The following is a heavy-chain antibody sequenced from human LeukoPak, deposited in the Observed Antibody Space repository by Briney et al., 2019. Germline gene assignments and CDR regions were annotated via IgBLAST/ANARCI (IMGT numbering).Heavy chain of an antibody. CDR1: GYTLTELS. D-gene: IGHD3-22*01. V-gene: IGHV1-24*01. Sequence: ASVKVSCKVSGYTLTELSMHWVRQAPGKGLEWMGGFDPEDGETIYAQKFQGRVTMTEDTSTDTAYMELSSLRSEDTAVYYCARDGSGYRGLFDAFDIWGQGTMVTVFS. J-gene: IGHJ3*02. CDR3: ARDGSGYRGLFDAFDI. CDR2: FDPEDGET.